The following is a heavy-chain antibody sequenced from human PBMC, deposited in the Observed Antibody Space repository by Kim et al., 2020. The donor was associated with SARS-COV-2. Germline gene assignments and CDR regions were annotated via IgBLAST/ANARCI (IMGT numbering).Heavy chain of an antibody. CDR3: VRGSADY. V-gene: IGHV3-7*03. J-gene: IGHJ4*02. CDR2: DGSET. Sequence: DGSETYYVDSVKGRFTISRDNAKSSLYLQMNILRAEDTALYYCVRGSADYWGQGTLVTVSS.